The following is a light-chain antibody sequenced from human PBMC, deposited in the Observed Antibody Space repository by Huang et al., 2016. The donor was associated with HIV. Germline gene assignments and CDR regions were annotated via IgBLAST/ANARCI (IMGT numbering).Light chain of an antibody. CDR1: QSVSSY. CDR2: DAS. J-gene: IGKJ4*01. V-gene: IGKV3-11*01. Sequence: EIVLTQSPATLSLSPGERATPSCRASQSVSSYLYWYQQKPGQAPRLLIYDASNRATGIPARFSGSGSGTDFTLTISSLEPEDFAVYYCQQRSNWAPITFGGGTKVEIK. CDR3: QQRSNWAPIT.